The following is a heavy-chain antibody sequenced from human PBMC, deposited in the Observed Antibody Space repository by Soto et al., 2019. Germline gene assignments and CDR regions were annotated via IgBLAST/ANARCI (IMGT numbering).Heavy chain of an antibody. Sequence: PGESLKISCKGSGYSFTIYWIGWVRQMPGKGLEWMGIIYPGDSDTRYSPSFQGQVTISADKSISTAYLQWSSLKASDTAIYYCARRNQLGYYYYGMDVWGQGTTVTVSS. CDR3: ARRNQLGYYYYGMDV. D-gene: IGHD2-2*01. V-gene: IGHV5-51*01. CDR1: GYSFTIYW. J-gene: IGHJ6*02. CDR2: IYPGDSDT.